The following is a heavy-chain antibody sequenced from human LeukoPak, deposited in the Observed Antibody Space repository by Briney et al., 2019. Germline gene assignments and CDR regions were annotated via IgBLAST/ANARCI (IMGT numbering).Heavy chain of an antibody. D-gene: IGHD3-3*01. V-gene: IGHV4-34*01. CDR2: INHSGST. CDR1: GGSFSGYY. J-gene: IGHJ6*03. CDR3: ARVHTYYDFWRVTGYYYYMDV. Sequence: SETLSLTCAVYGGSFSGYYWSWIRQPPGKGLEWIGEINHSGSTNYNPSLKSRVTISVDTSKNQFSLKLSSVTAADTAVYYCARVHTYYDFWRVTGYYYYMDVWGKGTTVTVSS.